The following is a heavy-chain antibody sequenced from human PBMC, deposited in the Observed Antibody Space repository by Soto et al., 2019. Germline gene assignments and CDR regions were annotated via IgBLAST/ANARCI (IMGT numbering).Heavy chain of an antibody. J-gene: IGHJ2*01. D-gene: IGHD2-21*02. CDR2: ISYDGSNK. CDR1: GFTFSSYA. Sequence: QVQLVESGGGVVQPGRSLRLSCAASGFTFSSYAMHWVRQAPGKGLEWVAVISYDGSNKYYADSVKGRFTISRDNSKNXLXXQMNSLRAEDTAVYYCARDQHIVVVTAAPDWYFDLWGRGTLVTVSS. CDR3: ARDQHIVVVTAAPDWYFDL. V-gene: IGHV3-30-3*01.